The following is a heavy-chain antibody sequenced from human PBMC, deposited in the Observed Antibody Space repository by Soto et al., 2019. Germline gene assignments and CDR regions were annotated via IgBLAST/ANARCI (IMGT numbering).Heavy chain of an antibody. Sequence: GRSPGLSCSAYGFTLSNFAMHWVRQAPGKGLEYVSGITSNGDNTYHADSVQGRFTISRDNSKSTLYLQMTSLRVEDTAVYYCVKGNQLLRYYFEYWGRRPLV. CDR3: VKGNQLLRYYFEY. D-gene: IGHD2-2*01. CDR2: ITSNGDNT. CDR1: GFTLSNFA. V-gene: IGHV3-64D*06. J-gene: IGHJ4*02.